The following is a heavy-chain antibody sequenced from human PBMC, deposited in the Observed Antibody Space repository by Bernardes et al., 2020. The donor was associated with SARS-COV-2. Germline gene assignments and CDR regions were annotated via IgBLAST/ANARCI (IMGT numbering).Heavy chain of an antibody. V-gene: IGHV3-74*01. CDR1: GLTFRSFW. CDR3: ARDVVGKEDF. CDR2: INEDGTIT. Sequence: GGSLRLSCAASGLTFRSFWMHWVRQVPGKGLVWVSRINEDGTITDYADSVKGRFTISRDNAKNTLFLHMNSLRAEDTAVYYCARDVVGKEDFWGPGTLVTVSS. J-gene: IGHJ4*02. D-gene: IGHD2-15*01.